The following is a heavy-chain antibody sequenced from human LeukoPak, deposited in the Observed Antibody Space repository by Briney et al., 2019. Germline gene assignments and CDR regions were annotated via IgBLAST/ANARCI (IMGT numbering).Heavy chain of an antibody. CDR2: IYYSGST. J-gene: IGHJ4*02. V-gene: IGHV4-39*07. D-gene: IGHD3-22*01. CDR1: GGSISSSSYY. Sequence: SETLSLTCTVSGGSISSSSYYWGRIRQPPGKGLEWIGSIYYSGSTYYNPSLKSRVTISVDTSKNQFSLKLSSVTAADTAVYYCARDLNDDSSGYYSYWGQGTLVTVSS. CDR3: ARDLNDDSSGYYSY.